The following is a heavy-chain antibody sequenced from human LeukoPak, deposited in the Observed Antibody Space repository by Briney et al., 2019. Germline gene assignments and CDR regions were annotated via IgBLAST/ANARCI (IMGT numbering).Heavy chain of an antibody. J-gene: IGHJ4*02. CDR1: GFTLSSYW. CDR2: IKQDGSEK. CDR3: ARGSRGYSPFDY. V-gene: IGHV3-7*01. Sequence: GGSLRLSCAASGFTLSSYWMSWVRQAPGKGLEWVANIKQDGSEKYYVDSVKGRFTISRDNAKNSLYLQMNSLRAEDTAVYYCARGSRGYSPFDYWGQGTLVTVSS. D-gene: IGHD5-18*01.